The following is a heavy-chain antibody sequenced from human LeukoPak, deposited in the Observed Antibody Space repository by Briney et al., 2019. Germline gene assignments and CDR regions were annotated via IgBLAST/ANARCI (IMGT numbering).Heavy chain of an antibody. V-gene: IGHV1-46*01. CDR1: GYSFTSNY. CDR2: IYPRDGST. Sequence: ASVKVSCKASGYSFTSNYIHWVRQAPGQGLEWMGTIYPRDGSTSYAQKFQGRVTVTRDTSTSTVHMELSGLRSEDTAVHYCARDQEAFDYWGQGTLVTVSS. J-gene: IGHJ4*02. CDR3: ARDQEAFDY.